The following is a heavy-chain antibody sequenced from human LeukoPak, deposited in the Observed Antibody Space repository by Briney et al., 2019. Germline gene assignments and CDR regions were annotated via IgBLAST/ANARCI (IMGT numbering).Heavy chain of an antibody. J-gene: IGHJ5*02. V-gene: IGHV1-3*01. CDR1: GYTFTSYA. D-gene: IGHD2-2*01. CDR2: INAGNGNT. CDR3: ARDRPYCSSTSCYLNWFDP. Sequence: ASVKVSCKASGYTFTSYAMHWVRQAPGQRLEWMGWINAGNGNTKYSQKFQGGVTITRDTSASTAYMELSSLRSEDTAVYYCARDRPYCSSTSCYLNWFDPWGQGTLVTVSS.